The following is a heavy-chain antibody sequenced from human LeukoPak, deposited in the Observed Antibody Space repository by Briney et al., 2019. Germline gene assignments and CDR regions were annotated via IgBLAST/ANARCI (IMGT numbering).Heavy chain of an antibody. CDR3: ARCGPGSTSCYNKGNIGMDV. CDR2: INAGNGDT. D-gene: IGHD2-2*02. Sequence: ASVKVSGKSSGYTFTSYAMPRGREASGQKLEWMGGINAGNGDTKYSQKYQGRVTITRDTSASKAYMELSSLRSEDTAVYYCARCGPGSTSCYNKGNIGMDVWGKGTTVTVSS. CDR1: GYTFTSYA. J-gene: IGHJ6*04. V-gene: IGHV1-3*01.